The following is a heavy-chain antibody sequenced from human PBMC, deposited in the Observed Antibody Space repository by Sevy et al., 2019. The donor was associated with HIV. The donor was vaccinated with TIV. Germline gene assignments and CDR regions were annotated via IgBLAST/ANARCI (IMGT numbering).Heavy chain of an antibody. D-gene: IGHD2-15*01. V-gene: IGHV3-23*01. J-gene: IGHJ4*02. CDR1: GFTFSSYA. CDR2: ISGSGGST. CDR3: AKAQKAHGCNAWVDY. Sequence: GGSLRLSCAASGFTFSSYAMSWVRQAPGKGLEWVSAISGSGGSTYYADSVKGRFTISRDNSKNTLYLQMNSLRAEDTAVYYCAKAQKAHGCNAWVDYWGQGTLVTVSS.